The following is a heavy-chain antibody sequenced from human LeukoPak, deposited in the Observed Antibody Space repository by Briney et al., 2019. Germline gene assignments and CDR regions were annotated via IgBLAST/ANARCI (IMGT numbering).Heavy chain of an antibody. V-gene: IGHV3-23*01. CDR1: GFTFTNSA. CDR2: VSGSGGNT. Sequence: GGSLRLSCAASGFTFTNSAMTWVRQAPGKGLEWVSNVSGSGGNTYYADSVKGRFTTSRDNSENTLYLQMNSLRAQDTAVYYCAKSLAVPGSPDYWGLGTLVTVSS. CDR3: AKSLAVPGSPDY. J-gene: IGHJ4*02. D-gene: IGHD6-19*01.